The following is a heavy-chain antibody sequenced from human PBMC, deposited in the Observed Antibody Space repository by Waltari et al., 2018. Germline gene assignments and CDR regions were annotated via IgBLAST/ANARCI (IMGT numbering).Heavy chain of an antibody. D-gene: IGHD4-17*01. CDR2: IHISGST. CDR1: GGSITPRSYP. V-gene: IGHV4-39*07. CDR3: ARQPPTTVPTPRSPFDT. Sequence: QPQLQESGPGLETPSETLSLTCPVSGGSITPRSYPLAWIRQTPGKGLEWIGSIHISGSTYYNPSLRSRVTMSVDTSNNQFSLKLTSVTAADTAVYYCARQPPTTVPTPRSPFDTWGQGTMVSVSS. J-gene: IGHJ3*02.